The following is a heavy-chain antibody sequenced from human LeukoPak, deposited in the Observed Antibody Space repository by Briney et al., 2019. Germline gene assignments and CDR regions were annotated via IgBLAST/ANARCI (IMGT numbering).Heavy chain of an antibody. CDR2: ISYDGSNK. V-gene: IGHV3-30*14. CDR3: ASSVGDYSNSYFDY. J-gene: IGHJ4*02. Sequence: GGSLRLSCAASGFTFSSYAMHWVRQAPGKGLEWVAVISYDGSNKYYADSVKGRFTISRDNSKNTLYLQMNSLRAEDTAVYYCASSVGDYSNSYFDYWGQGTLVTVSS. CDR1: GFTFSSYA. D-gene: IGHD4-11*01.